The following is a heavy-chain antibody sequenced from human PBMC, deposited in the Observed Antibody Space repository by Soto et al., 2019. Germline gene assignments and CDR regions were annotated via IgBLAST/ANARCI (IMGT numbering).Heavy chain of an antibody. D-gene: IGHD2-2*01. Sequence: QVQLVQSGAEVKKPGASVKVSCKASGYTFTSYGISWVRQAPGQGLEWLGWISASNVNTNYAQKLQGRVTMTTDPSTSTAYMELRSLRSDDTAVYYCARADCSSTSCYSPDAFDSWGQETMVTLSS. J-gene: IGHJ3*02. CDR1: GYTFTSYG. CDR2: ISASNVNT. CDR3: ARADCSSTSCYSPDAFDS. V-gene: IGHV1-18*01.